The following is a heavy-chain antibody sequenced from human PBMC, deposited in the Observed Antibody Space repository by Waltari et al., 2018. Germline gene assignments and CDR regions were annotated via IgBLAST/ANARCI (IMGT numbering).Heavy chain of an antibody. J-gene: IGHJ4*02. D-gene: IGHD2-8*01. V-gene: IGHV1-69*14. CDR1: GGTFGSYA. CDR2: IIPIFGTA. Sequence: QVQLVQAGAEVKKPGSSVKVSCKASGGTFGSYAITWVRPAPGKGLEWMGGIIPIFGTANYSQKFQGRVTITADKSTSTAYMELSSLRSEDTAVYYCAREGGAAYCTNGVCSDYWGQGTLVTVSS. CDR3: AREGGAAYCTNGVCSDY.